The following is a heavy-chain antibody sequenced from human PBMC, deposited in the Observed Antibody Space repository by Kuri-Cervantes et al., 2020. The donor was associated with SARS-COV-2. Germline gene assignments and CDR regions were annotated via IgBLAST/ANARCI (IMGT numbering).Heavy chain of an antibody. CDR2: ISGSGGST. V-gene: IGHV3-23*01. CDR3: AKRPAVVRSFDY. J-gene: IGHJ4*02. Sequence: GESLKISCAASGFTFSSYAMSWVRQAPGKGLEWVSAISGSGGSTYYADSVKGRFTISRGNSKNTLYLQMNSLRAEDTAVYYCAKRPAVVRSFDYWGQGTLVTVSS. CDR1: GFTFSSYA. D-gene: IGHD2-15*01.